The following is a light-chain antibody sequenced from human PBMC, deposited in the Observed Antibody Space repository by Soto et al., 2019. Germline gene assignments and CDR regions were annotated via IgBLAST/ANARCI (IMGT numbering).Light chain of an antibody. CDR1: QSISDY. Sequence: PLAQSPSSLSGSVGDTVTITCRASQSISDYLNCLQHRPGRAPRLLLSFRSNLHTGVPSRFSGSGSGSDFTLSIRSLQPEDSATYYCQQGYRFILTSGGRTTVYI. V-gene: IGKV1-39*01. CDR3: QQGYRFILT. J-gene: IGKJ4*01. CDR2: FRS.